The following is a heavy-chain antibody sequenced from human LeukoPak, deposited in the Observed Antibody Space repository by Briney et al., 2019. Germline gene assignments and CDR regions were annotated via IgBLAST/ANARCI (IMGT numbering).Heavy chain of an antibody. CDR2: IYHSGST. Sequence: SQTLSLTCTVSGGSISSGDYYWSWIRQPPGKGLEWIGSIYHSGSTYYNPSLKSRVTISVDTSKNQFSLKLSSVTAADTAVYYCARAKKLGILDHWGQGTLVTVSS. D-gene: IGHD7-27*01. J-gene: IGHJ5*02. CDR1: GGSISSGDYY. CDR3: ARAKKLGILDH. V-gene: IGHV4-30-4*01.